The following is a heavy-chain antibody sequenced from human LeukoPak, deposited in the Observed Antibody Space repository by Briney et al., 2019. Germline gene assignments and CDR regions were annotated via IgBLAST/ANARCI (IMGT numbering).Heavy chain of an antibody. CDR3: AKDGTLLWFGELFGAFDI. CDR1: GLTFSNSG. CDR2: IGGSNTNT. J-gene: IGHJ3*02. Sequence: SGGSLSLSCATPGLTFSNSGMSWVRQAPGKGLEWVSSIGGSNTNTYYADSVKGRFTISRDNSKNTLYLQMNSLRAEDTAVYYCAKDGTLLWFGELFGAFDIWGQGTMVTVSS. V-gene: IGHV3-23*01. D-gene: IGHD3-10*01.